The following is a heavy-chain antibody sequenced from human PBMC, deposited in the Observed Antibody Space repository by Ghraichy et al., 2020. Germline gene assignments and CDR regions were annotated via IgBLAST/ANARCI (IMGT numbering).Heavy chain of an antibody. CDR1: GLTFSNYW. CDR3: ATGGSYYYDL. Sequence: GGSLRLSCAASGLTFSNYWMHWVRQAPGKGLVWVSRINGDGSGTTYADSVKGRFTISRDNARNTVHLQLNSLRAEDTAVYFCATGGSYYYDLWGPGTLVTVSS. V-gene: IGHV3-74*03. CDR2: INGDGSGT. D-gene: IGHD3-16*01. J-gene: IGHJ2*01.